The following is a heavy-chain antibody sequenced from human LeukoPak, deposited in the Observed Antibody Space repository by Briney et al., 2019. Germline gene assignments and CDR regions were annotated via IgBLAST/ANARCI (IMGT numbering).Heavy chain of an antibody. CDR2: IKEAGSGK. J-gene: IGHJ4*02. CDR3: ARGGGMRSWYDFDY. D-gene: IGHD6-13*01. Sequence: GGSLRLSCAASGFTFSNYWMSWVRQAPGKGLEFMANIKEAGSGKYYVDSVKGRFTISRDNDKNSVHLQMNNLRAEDTAVYYCARGGGMRSWYDFDYWGQGILVTVSS. CDR1: GFTFSNYW. V-gene: IGHV3-7*04.